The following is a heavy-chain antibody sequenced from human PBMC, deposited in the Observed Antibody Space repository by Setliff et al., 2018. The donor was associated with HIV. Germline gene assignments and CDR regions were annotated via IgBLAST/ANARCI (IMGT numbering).Heavy chain of an antibody. D-gene: IGHD1-7*01. CDR1: GGSVSGYY. J-gene: IGHJ6*03. CDR3: ARDRSNWNYGKNYMDV. Sequence: ETLSLTCAVYGGSVSGYYWSWIRQPPGKGLEWIGEIDHSGSTNYNPSLKSRVTISVDTSKNQFSLKLSSVTAADTAVYYCARDRSNWNYGKNYMDVWGRGTTVTVSS. V-gene: IGHV4-34*01. CDR2: IDHSGST.